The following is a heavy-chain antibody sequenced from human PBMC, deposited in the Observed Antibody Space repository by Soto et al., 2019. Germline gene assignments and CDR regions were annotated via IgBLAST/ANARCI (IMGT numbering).Heavy chain of an antibody. J-gene: IGHJ4*02. Sequence: QLQLQESGPGLVKPSETLSLTCTVSGGSISSSSYYWGWIRQPPGKGLEWIGSIYYSGSTYYNPSLKSRVTISVDTSKNQFSLKLSSVTAADTAVYYCARHKEGIAVAGDYWGQGTLVTVSS. CDR3: ARHKEGIAVAGDY. V-gene: IGHV4-39*01. CDR1: GGSISSSSYY. CDR2: IYYSGST. D-gene: IGHD6-19*01.